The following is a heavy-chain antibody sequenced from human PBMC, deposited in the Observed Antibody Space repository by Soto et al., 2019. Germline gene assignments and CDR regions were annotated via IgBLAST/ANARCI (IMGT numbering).Heavy chain of an antibody. CDR1: GGSISSYY. D-gene: IGHD2-15*01. CDR2: IYYSGST. CDR3: AGDRIGYCSGGSCLNWFDP. V-gene: IGHV4-59*01. Sequence: SETLSLTCTVSGGSISSYYWSWIRQPPGKGLEWIGYIYYSGSTNYNPSLKSRVTISVDTSKNQFSLKLGSVTAADTAVYYCAGDRIGYCSGGSCLNWFDPWGQGTLVTVSS. J-gene: IGHJ5*02.